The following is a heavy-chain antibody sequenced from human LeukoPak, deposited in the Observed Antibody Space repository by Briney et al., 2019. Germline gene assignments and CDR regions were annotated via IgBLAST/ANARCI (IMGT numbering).Heavy chain of an antibody. Sequence: GGSLRLSCAASGFTFSSYWMHWVRQAPGKGLVWVSRINSDGSSTNYADSVKGRFTISRDNAKNTLYLQMNSLRAEDTAVYYCATYLNDYSRYWYFDLWGRGTLVTVSS. D-gene: IGHD4-11*01. V-gene: IGHV3-74*01. CDR1: GFTFSSYW. J-gene: IGHJ2*01. CDR3: ATYLNDYSRYWYFDL. CDR2: INSDGSST.